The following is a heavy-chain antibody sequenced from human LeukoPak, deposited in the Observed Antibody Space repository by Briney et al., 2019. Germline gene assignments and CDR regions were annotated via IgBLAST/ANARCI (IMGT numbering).Heavy chain of an antibody. Sequence: SETLSPTCTVSGGSISSYDWSWIRQPPGKGLEWIGYIYYSGSTNYNPSLKSRVTISVDTSKNQFSLKLSSVTAADTAVYYCARASYSNYGRPFDYWGQGTLVTVSS. V-gene: IGHV4-59*12. J-gene: IGHJ4*02. CDR3: ARASYSNYGRPFDY. D-gene: IGHD4-11*01. CDR2: IYYSGST. CDR1: GGSISSYD.